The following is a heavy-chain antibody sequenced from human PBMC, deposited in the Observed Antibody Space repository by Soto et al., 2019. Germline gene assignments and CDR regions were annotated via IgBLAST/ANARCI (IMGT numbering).Heavy chain of an antibody. V-gene: IGHV3-23*01. J-gene: IGHJ5*02. D-gene: IGHD6-6*01. CDR1: GFTLSNYA. Sequence: EVQLLESGGGLVQPGGSLRLSCAASGFTLSNYAMSWVRQAPGKGLEWVSTISGSGGRIYSAAAVKGRFTISRDDSKDTLYLQMSSLRAEYTGLYYWGKTDGVEGQLVGTWGQGTVVTVSS. CDR2: ISGSGGRI. CDR3: GKTDGVEGQLVGT.